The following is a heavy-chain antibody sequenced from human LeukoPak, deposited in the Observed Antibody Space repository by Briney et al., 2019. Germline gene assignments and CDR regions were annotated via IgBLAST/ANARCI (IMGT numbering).Heavy chain of an antibody. D-gene: IGHD5-18*01. Sequence: PGGSLRLSCTASGFTFGDYAMSWVRQAPGKGLEWVGFIRSKAFGGTTEYAASVKGRFTISRDDSKSIAYLQMNSLKTEDTAVYYCIRGLWSLDYYYMDVWGKGTTVTISS. CDR3: IRGLWSLDYYYMDV. V-gene: IGHV3-49*04. CDR1: GFTFGDYA. J-gene: IGHJ6*03. CDR2: IRSKAFGGTT.